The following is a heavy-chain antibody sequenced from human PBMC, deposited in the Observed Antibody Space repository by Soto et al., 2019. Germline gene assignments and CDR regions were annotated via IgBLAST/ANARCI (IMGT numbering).Heavy chain of an antibody. Sequence: SETLSLTCAVSGYSISSGYYWGWLRQPPGKGLEWIGSIYHGGSTYYNPSLNSRVTLSIDMTNNHVSLILNSVTAADTAVYYCAKDRRITMVRGSLRSFDSWGQGTLVTVSS. D-gene: IGHD3-10*01. CDR2: IYHGGST. CDR3: AKDRRITMVRGSLRSFDS. CDR1: GYSISSGYY. J-gene: IGHJ4*02. V-gene: IGHV4-38-2*02.